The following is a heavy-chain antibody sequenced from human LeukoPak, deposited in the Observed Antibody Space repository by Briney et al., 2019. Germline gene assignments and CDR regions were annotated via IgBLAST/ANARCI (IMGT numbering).Heavy chain of an antibody. V-gene: IGHV3-48*03. CDR2: ISSSGSTI. J-gene: IGHJ3*02. D-gene: IGHD3-22*01. Sequence: GGSLRLSCAASGFTFSSYEMNWVRQAPGKGLEWVSYISSSGSTIYYADSVKGRFTISRDNAKNTLYLQMNSLRAEDTAVYYCAKPFYDSTTDAFDIWGKGNTVTVSS. CDR3: AKPFYDSTTDAFDI. CDR1: GFTFSSYE.